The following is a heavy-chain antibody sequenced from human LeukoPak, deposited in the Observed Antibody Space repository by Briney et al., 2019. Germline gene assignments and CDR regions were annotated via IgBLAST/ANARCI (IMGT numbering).Heavy chain of an antibody. CDR3: AREYCSSTSCSVDY. D-gene: IGHD2-2*01. CDR2: NYSGGST. CDR1: GFTVSSNY. J-gene: IGHJ4*02. Sequence: GGSLRLSCAASGFTVSSNYMSWVRQAPGKGLEWVSVNYSGGSTYYADSVKGRFTISRDNSKNTLYLQMNSLRAEDTAVYYCAREYCSSTSCSVDYWGQGTLVTVSS. V-gene: IGHV3-66*02.